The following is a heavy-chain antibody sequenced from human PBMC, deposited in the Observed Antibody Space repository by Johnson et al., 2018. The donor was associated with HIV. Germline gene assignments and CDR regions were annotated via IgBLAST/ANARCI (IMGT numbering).Heavy chain of an antibody. D-gene: IGHD3-22*01. CDR3: ARAYDSSGYYLDDAFDI. Sequence: QVQLVESGGGLVKPGGSQTLSCAASGFTFSDYYMSWILQAPGKGLEWVSYISSSGSTIYYADSVKGRFTISRYNANNSLFLQMNSLRAEDTAVYYCARAYDSSGYYLDDAFDIWGQGTMVTVSS. CDR2: ISSSGSTI. J-gene: IGHJ3*02. CDR1: GFTFSDYY. V-gene: IGHV3-11*04.